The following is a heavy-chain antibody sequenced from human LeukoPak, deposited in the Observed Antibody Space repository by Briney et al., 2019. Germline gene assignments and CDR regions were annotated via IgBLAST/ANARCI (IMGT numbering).Heavy chain of an antibody. Sequence: PSETLSLICTVSGGSFSSHYWSWIRQPPGRGLEWVGYIHTSGSTSYNSFLTSRVTMSVDTSNNHFSLRLSSVTAADTAVYYCARGFYDFLTGYYLDVWGKGTTVTVSS. D-gene: IGHD3-9*01. J-gene: IGHJ6*04. CDR3: ARGFYDFLTGYYLDV. CDR2: IHTSGST. CDR1: GGSFSSHY. V-gene: IGHV4-4*09.